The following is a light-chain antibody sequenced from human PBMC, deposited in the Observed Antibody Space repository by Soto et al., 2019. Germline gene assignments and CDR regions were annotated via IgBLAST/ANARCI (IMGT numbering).Light chain of an antibody. V-gene: IGKV1-6*01. J-gene: IGKJ1*01. CDR2: AAS. Sequence: AIQMTQSPSSLSASAGDRVPITCRASQGISSYLNWYQQKPGKAPKLLIYAASSLQSGVPSRFSGSVSGTDFTLTISSLQPEDFATYYCLQDYNYPWTFGQGTKVDIK. CDR1: QGISSY. CDR3: LQDYNYPWT.